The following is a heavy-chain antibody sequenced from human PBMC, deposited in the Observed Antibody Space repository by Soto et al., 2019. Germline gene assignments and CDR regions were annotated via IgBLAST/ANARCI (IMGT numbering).Heavy chain of an antibody. CDR1: GGSFSGLF. D-gene: IGHD3-10*01. Sequence: PSETLSLTCAIYGGSFSGLFWSWIRQPPGKGLEWIGEINHSGGTKYNPSLKSRVTISADTSKNQFLLKVSSVTAPDTAVYYCARSGSNNLDDPMAVWCQGTTVTVSS. V-gene: IGHV4-34*01. J-gene: IGHJ6*02. CDR2: INHSGGT. CDR3: ARSGSNNLDDPMAV.